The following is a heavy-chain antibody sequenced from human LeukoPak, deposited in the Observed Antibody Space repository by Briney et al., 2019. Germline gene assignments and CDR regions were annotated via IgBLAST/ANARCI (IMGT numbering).Heavy chain of an antibody. CDR2: IDPNSGTT. D-gene: IGHD2-15*01. Sequence: AAVTVSFTSSAYTFTLDYIHWVRQAPGQGRDYMGVIDPNSGTTWYAHKVQGTVPITRDTATSTVSMELNRLRSDATAIYYCASESPGICSSDSSGQGALGSVSS. CDR1: AYTFTLDY. V-gene: IGHV1-46*01. CDR3: ASESPGICSSDS. J-gene: IGHJ4*02.